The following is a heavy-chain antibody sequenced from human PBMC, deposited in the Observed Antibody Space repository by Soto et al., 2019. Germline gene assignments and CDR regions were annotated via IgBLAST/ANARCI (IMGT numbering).Heavy chain of an antibody. Sequence: EPLSLRCSVSDGSISTYYWSWIRQPPVKGLEWIVYIYYSGSTNYNPSLKSRVTISPDTSKNQFSLKLSSVTAADTAVYYCARDRLANWFDPWGQGTLVTVSS. CDR1: DGSISTYY. CDR3: ARDRLANWFDP. V-gene: IGHV4-59*01. J-gene: IGHJ5*02. D-gene: IGHD3-9*01. CDR2: IYYSGST.